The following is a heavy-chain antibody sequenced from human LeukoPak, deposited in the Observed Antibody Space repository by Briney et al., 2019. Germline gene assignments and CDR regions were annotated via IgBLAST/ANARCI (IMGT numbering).Heavy chain of an antibody. CDR2: IYESGTT. J-gene: IGHJ4*02. D-gene: IGHD2-15*01. Sequence: SETLSFTCAVNGESLNSYYWSWVRQPPGEGLEWIGEIYESGTTEYNPSLKSRVTISMVPSKQQFSLSLSSVTAADTAVYYCARGAWATRLGSWGLGTPVIVSS. CDR3: ARGAWATRLGS. V-gene: IGHV4-34*01. CDR1: GESLNSYY.